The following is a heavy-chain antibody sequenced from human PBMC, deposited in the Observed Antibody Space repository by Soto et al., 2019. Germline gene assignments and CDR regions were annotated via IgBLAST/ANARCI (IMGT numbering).Heavy chain of an antibody. CDR3: ARDTCSGGSCYSNFDY. D-gene: IGHD2-15*01. CDR1: GYTFTGYY. J-gene: IGHJ4*02. V-gene: IGHV1-2*04. Sequence: ASVKVSCKASGYTFTGYYMHWVRQAPGQGLEWMGWINPNSGGTNYAQKFQGWVTMTRGTSISTAYMELSRLRSDDTAVYYCARDTCSGGSCYSNFDYWGQGTLVTVSS. CDR2: INPNSGGT.